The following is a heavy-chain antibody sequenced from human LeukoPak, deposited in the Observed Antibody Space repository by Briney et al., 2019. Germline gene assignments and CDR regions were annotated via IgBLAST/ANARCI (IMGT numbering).Heavy chain of an antibody. J-gene: IGHJ6*02. Sequence: SETLSLTCAVYGGSFSGYYWSWIRQPPGKGLEWIGGINHSGSTNYNPSLKSRVTISVDTSKNHFSLKLSSVTAADTAVYYCARHPTDYGMDVWGQGTTVTVSS. CDR3: ARHPTDYGMDV. V-gene: IGHV4-34*01. CDR2: INHSGST. CDR1: GGSFSGYY.